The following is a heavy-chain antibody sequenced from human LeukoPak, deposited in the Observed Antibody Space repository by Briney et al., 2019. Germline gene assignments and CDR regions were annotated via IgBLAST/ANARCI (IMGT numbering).Heavy chain of an antibody. V-gene: IGHV4-39*07. CDR3: ASKTIVVVVADGFDI. CDR1: GGSISSTSYY. J-gene: IGHJ3*02. Sequence: NPSETLSLTCIVSGGSISSTSYYWGWIRQPPGKGLEWIASIYISGATYYNPSLQSRVTISLDTSKNQFSLKLSSVTAADTAVYYCASKTIVVVVADGFDIWGHGTMVTVSS. D-gene: IGHD2-15*01. CDR2: IYISGAT.